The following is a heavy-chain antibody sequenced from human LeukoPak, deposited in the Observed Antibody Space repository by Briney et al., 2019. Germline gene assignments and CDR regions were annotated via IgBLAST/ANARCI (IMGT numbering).Heavy chain of an antibody. CDR1: GGSISSYY. Sequence: SETLSLTCTVSGGSISSYYWNWIRQSPGKGLEWIGYIYYSGSTNYNPSLKSRVTISVDTSKNQFSLKLSSVTAADTAVYYCARQTRTGHFDYWGQGTLVTVSS. CDR2: IYYSGST. CDR3: ARQTRTGHFDY. V-gene: IGHV4-59*01. D-gene: IGHD1-1*01. J-gene: IGHJ4*02.